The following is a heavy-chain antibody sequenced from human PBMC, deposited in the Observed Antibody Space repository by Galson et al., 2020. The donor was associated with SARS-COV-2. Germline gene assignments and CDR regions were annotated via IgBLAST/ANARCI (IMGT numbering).Heavy chain of an antibody. Sequence: GESLKISCAASGFTFSCYSMNWVRQAPGQGLEWVSSISSSSSYIYSADSVKGRFTISRDNAKNSLYLQMNSLRAEDTAVYYWASLPAADDGARYYYGMDVWGQGTTVTVSS. CDR1: GFTFSCYS. CDR2: ISSSSSYI. J-gene: IGHJ6*02. D-gene: IGHD2-2*01. V-gene: IGHV3-21*01. CDR3: ASLPAADDGARYYYGMDV.